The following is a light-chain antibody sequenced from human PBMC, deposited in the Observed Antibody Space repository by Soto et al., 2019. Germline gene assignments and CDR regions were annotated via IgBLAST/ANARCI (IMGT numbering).Light chain of an antibody. V-gene: IGKV3-20*01. Sequence: EVVLTQSPATLSLSPGERATLSCRASQTVSSRYLAWYEQKPGQAPKLLISGASTRATGIPDRFSGSGSGTDFTFTISRVEPEDFAVYYCQQYNRPPTFGQGTRLEIK. CDR2: GAS. CDR1: QTVSSRY. CDR3: QQYNRPPT. J-gene: IGKJ5*01.